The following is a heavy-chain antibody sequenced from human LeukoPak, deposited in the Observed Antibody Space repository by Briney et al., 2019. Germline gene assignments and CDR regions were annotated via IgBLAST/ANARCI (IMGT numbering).Heavy chain of an antibody. V-gene: IGHV4-39*01. J-gene: IGHJ3*02. D-gene: IGHD1-26*01. CDR1: GGSISSSSYY. CDR3: ARLLIAGATGGSAFGI. CDR2: IYYSGST. Sequence: PSETLSLTCTVSGGSISSSSYYWGWIRQPPGKGLEWIGSIYYSGSTYYNPSLKSRVTISVDTSKNRFSLKLSSVTAADTAVYYCARLLIAGATGGSAFGIWGQGTMVTVSS.